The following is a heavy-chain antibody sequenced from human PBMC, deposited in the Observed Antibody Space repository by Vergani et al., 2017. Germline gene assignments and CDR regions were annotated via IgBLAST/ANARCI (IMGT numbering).Heavy chain of an antibody. CDR2: ISSSSSYI. V-gene: IGHV3-21*01. Sequence: EVQLLESGGGLVQPGGSLRLSCAASGFTFSSYSMNWVRQAPGKGLEWVSSISSSSSYIYYADSVKGRFTISRDNAKNSLYLQMNSLRAEDTAVYYCARVRPGYGGDWFDPWGQGTLVTVSS. D-gene: IGHD5-18*01. CDR3: ARVRPGYGGDWFDP. CDR1: GFTFSSYS. J-gene: IGHJ5*02.